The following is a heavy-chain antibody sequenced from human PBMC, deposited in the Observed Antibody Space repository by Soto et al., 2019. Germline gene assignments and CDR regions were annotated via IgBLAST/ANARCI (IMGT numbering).Heavy chain of an antibody. CDR2: IYWDDVQ. D-gene: IGHD2-15*01. CDR3: AHSPCSGGTCYLFDY. V-gene: IGHV2-5*02. J-gene: IGHJ4*02. Sequence: QITLRESGPTLVKPTQTLTLTCTISGFSLSTSGVGVGWIRQPPGKSLEWLALIYWDDVQRYSPSLKTRLTITKHPSRSQVVLTMTNMDPVDTATYYCAHSPCSGGTCYLFDYWGQGTLVTVSS. CDR1: GFSLSTSGVG.